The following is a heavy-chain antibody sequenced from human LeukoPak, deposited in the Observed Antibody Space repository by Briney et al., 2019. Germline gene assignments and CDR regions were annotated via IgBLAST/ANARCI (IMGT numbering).Heavy chain of an antibody. V-gene: IGHV1-18*01. D-gene: IGHD4-17*01. CDR1: GYTFTSYG. J-gene: IGHJ4*02. CDR2: ISAYNGNT. Sequence: ASVKVSCKASGYTFTSYGISWVRQAPGQGLEWMGWISAYNGNTNYAQKLQGRVTMTTDTSTSTAYMELRSLRSDDTAVYCCARTRFYGDYDDVWGQGTLVTVSS. CDR3: ARTRFYGDYDDV.